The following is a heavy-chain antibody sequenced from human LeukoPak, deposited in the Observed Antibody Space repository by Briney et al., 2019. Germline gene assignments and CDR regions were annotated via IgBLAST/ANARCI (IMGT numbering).Heavy chain of an antibody. Sequence: GGSLRLSCAASGFTFSNFGMHWVRQAPGKGLEWLAFIRYDGGEQYYADSVKGRFTISRDNSKNTLYLQMDSLRPEDTAVYYCTKESSPGDYWGLGTLVTVSS. CDR2: IRYDGGEQ. J-gene: IGHJ4*02. D-gene: IGHD6-6*01. V-gene: IGHV3-30*02. CDR1: GFTFSNFG. CDR3: TKESSPGDY.